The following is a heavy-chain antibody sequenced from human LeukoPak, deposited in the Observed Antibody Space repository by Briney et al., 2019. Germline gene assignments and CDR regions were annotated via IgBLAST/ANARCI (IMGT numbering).Heavy chain of an antibody. CDR2: IYYSGST. D-gene: IGHD2-2*01. Sequence: PSQTLSLTCTVSGGSISSGDYYWSWIRQPPGKGLEWIGYIYYSGSTYYNPSLKSRVTISVDTSKNQFSLKLSSVTAADTAVYYCARGGRYCSSTSCYWYWFDPWGQGTLVTVSS. CDR1: GGSISSGDYY. V-gene: IGHV4-30-4*08. CDR3: ARGGRYCSSTSCYWYWFDP. J-gene: IGHJ5*02.